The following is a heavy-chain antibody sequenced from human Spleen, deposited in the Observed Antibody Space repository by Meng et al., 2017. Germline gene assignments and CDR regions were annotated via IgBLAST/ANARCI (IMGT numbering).Heavy chain of an antibody. CDR2: IYHSGST. Sequence: GSLRLSCTVSDYSISSGYYWGWIRQPPGKGLEWIGSIYHSGSTNYNPSLKSRVTISVDTSKNQFSLKLSSVTAADTAVYYCARTDRYSSTWSDYWGQGTLVTVSS. CDR1: DYSISSGYY. V-gene: IGHV4-38-2*02. CDR3: ARTDRYSSTWSDY. D-gene: IGHD6-13*01. J-gene: IGHJ4*02.